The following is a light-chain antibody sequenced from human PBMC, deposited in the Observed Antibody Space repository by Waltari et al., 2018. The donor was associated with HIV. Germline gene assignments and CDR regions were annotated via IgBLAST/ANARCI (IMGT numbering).Light chain of an antibody. Sequence: NFMLTQPHSVSESPGRTVTISCTRTSGTIASNYVQWDQQRPGSAPTTVIYEDNQRPSGVPDRFSGSIDSSSNSASLTISGLKTEDEADYYCQSYDSSTGDVLFGGGTKLTVL. V-gene: IGLV6-57*03. CDR2: EDN. J-gene: IGLJ2*01. CDR1: SGTIASNY. CDR3: QSYDSSTGDVL.